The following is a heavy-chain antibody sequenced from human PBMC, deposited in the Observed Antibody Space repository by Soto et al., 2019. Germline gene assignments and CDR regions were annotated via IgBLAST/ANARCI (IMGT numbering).Heavy chain of an antibody. J-gene: IGHJ4*02. CDR3: ARVVHYYGSGSYYRPYFDS. CDR1: GFTFSDYY. D-gene: IGHD3-10*01. V-gene: IGHV3-11*05. CDR2: ISSSSSYT. Sequence: PGGSLRLSCAASGFTFSDYYMSWIRQAPGKGLEWVSYISSSSSYTNYADSVKGRFTISRDNAKNSLYLQMNSLRAEDTAVYYCARVVHYYGSGSYYRPYFDSCRPGPLVTVSA.